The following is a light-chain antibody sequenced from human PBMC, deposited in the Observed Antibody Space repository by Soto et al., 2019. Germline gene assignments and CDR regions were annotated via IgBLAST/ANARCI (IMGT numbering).Light chain of an antibody. V-gene: IGKV3-15*01. Sequence: EIVMTQSPATLSVSPGERATLSCRASQSVSSNLAWYQQKPGQAPRLLIYGASTRATGIPARFSGSGSGTYFTLTISSRQSEDFAVYYCQQYNNWPLTFGQGTKLEIK. CDR2: GAS. J-gene: IGKJ2*01. CDR1: QSVSSN. CDR3: QQYNNWPLT.